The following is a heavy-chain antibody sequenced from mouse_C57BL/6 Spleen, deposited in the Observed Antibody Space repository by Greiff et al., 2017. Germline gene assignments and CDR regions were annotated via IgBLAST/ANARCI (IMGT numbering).Heavy chain of an antibody. CDR3: AREGLRRGYFDV. CDR2: IYPGDGDT. Sequence: QVQLQQSGPELVKPGASVKISCKASGYAFSSSWMNWVKQRPGTGLEWIGRIYPGDGDTNYNGKFKGKATLTADKSSSTAYMQLSSLTSEDSAVYFCAREGLRRGYFDVWGTGTTVTVSS. V-gene: IGHV1-82*01. D-gene: IGHD2-4*01. CDR1: GYAFSSSW. J-gene: IGHJ1*03.